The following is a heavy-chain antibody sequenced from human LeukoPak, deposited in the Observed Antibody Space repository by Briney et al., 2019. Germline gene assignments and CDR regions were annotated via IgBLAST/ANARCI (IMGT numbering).Heavy chain of an antibody. J-gene: IGHJ5*02. CDR2: IYSGGVT. CDR1: GFIVNSYA. Sequence: GGSLRLSCAASGFIVNSYAMSWVRQAPGKGLAWVSLIYSGGVTQYADSVKGRFTISRDNSKNTLYLQMNSLRDEDTAVYFCARDRAEGKTWVEFDPWGQGTLVTVSS. CDR3: ARDRAEGKTWVEFDP. V-gene: IGHV3-66*02.